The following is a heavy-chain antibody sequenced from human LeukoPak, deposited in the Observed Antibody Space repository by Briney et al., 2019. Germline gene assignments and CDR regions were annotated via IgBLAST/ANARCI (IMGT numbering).Heavy chain of an antibody. V-gene: IGHV4-34*01. CDR2: INHSGST. CDR1: GGSFSGYY. CDR3: ARRTPNTSLRDP. Sequence: SETLSLTCAVYGGSFSGYYWSWIRQPPGKGLEWIGEINHSGSTNYNPSLKSRVTISVDTSKNQISLKLSSVTAADTAVYYCARRTPNTSLRDPWGQGTLVTVSS. J-gene: IGHJ5*02. D-gene: IGHD1/OR15-1a*01.